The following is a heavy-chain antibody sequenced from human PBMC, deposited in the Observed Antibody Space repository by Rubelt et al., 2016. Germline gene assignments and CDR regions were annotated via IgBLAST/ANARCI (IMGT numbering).Heavy chain of an antibody. V-gene: IGHV4-39*01. J-gene: IGHJ4*02. Sequence: QLQLQESGPGLVKPSETLSRTCTVSGGSISSSSYYWGWIRQPPGKGLEWIGSSYFSGSTYYNPSLKSRVTISVEPSKNPFSLKLSSVTAADTAVYYCARQGVEMASDYWGQGTLVTVSS. CDR1: GGSISSSSYY. CDR2: SYFSGST. CDR3: ARQGVEMASDY. D-gene: IGHD5-24*01.